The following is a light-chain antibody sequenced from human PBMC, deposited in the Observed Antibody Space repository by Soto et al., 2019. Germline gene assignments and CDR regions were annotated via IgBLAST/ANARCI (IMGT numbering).Light chain of an antibody. CDR3: QQYSGTFLT. CDR1: QGVSVY. CDR2: RTS. Sequence: IQMIQSPSTLSASVGDTVTITCRASQGVSVYLAWYQHKPGKAPKVLIHRTSTLESGLPSRFSGSGSGTEFTLTISDLEPDDFATYYCQQYSGTFLTFGGGTKV. J-gene: IGKJ4*01. V-gene: IGKV1-5*03.